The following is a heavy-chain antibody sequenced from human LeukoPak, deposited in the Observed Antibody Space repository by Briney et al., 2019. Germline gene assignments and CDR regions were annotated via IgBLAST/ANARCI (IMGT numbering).Heavy chain of an antibody. Sequence: ASVKVSCKASGYTFTSYGISWVRQAPGQGLEWMGWISAYNGNTNYAQKLQGRVTMTTETSTSTAYMELRSLRSDDTAVYYCARDQNLLWFGENFDYWGQGTLVTVSS. CDR1: GYTFTSYG. CDR2: ISAYNGNT. CDR3: ARDQNLLWFGENFDY. D-gene: IGHD3-10*01. V-gene: IGHV1-18*01. J-gene: IGHJ4*02.